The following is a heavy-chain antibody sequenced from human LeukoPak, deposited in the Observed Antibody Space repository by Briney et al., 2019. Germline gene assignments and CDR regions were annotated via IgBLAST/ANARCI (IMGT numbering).Heavy chain of an antibody. CDR3: ARDIEGAIHY. CDR2: IYNSGST. CDR1: GVSISSYH. J-gene: IGHJ4*02. Sequence: PSETLSLTCTVAGVSISSYHWSWIRQPPGKGLEWIGYIYNSGSTNYNPSLKSRVTISIDTSKKQFSLKLNSVTAADTAVYYCARDIEGAIHYWGQGTPVTISS. V-gene: IGHV4-59*12. D-gene: IGHD1-26*01.